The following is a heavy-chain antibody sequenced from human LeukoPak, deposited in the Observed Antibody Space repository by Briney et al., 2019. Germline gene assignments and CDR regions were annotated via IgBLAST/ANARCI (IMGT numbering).Heavy chain of an antibody. J-gene: IGHJ5*02. CDR3: ARHGDLLSPFQT. D-gene: IGHD2-21*02. Sequence: KPSETLSPTSTVSGGSISSTSYYWGWIRQPPGKGLEWIGTINYSGSTYYNPSLKSRVTISVDTSKNQISLKLDSVTAADTAMYYCARHGDLLSPFQTWGQGTLVTVSS. V-gene: IGHV4-39*01. CDR2: INYSGST. CDR1: GGSISSTSYY.